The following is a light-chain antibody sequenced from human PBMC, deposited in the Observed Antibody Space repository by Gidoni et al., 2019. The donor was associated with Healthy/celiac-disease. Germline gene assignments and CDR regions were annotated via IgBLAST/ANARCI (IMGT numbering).Light chain of an antibody. V-gene: IGKV1-5*01. CDR3: QQYNSYPKT. J-gene: IGKJ2*01. CDR1: QSISSW. CDR2: DAS. Sequence: DVLMTQSPSTLSASVGDRVTIACRSGQSISSWLSWYQQKPGKATKLLIYDASSVESGVPSRFSGSGSGTEFTITISSLQHDDFATYYCQQYNSYPKTFGQGTKLEIK.